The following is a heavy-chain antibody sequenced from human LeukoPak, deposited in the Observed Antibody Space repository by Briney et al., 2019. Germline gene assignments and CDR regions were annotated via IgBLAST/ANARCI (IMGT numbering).Heavy chain of an antibody. J-gene: IGHJ2*01. D-gene: IGHD6-19*01. CDR2: ISHSEST. V-gene: IGHV4-38-2*02. CDR3: AREGTVAGNWYFDL. Sequence: PSETLSLTCTVSGYSISSGFYWGWIRQPPGKGLEWIGVISHSESTDYNPSLKSRVTISVDTSKNQFSLKLNSVTAADTAVYYCAREGTVAGNWYFDLWGRGTLVTVSS. CDR1: GYSISSGFY.